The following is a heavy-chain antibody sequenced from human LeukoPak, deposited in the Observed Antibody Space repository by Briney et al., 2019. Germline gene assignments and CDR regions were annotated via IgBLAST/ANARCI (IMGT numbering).Heavy chain of an antibody. J-gene: IGHJ3*01. CDR3: ARDADGYDGLGGGLDV. V-gene: IGHV3-33*01. Sequence: PGRSLRLSCAASGFTFRNYGMHWVRQAPGKGLEWVTVIWPDGNKKYYADSVEGRLTISRDNSKNTLYLQMHSLRGEDTAVYYCARDADGYDGLGGGLDVWGQGTVVTV. CDR2: IWPDGNKK. D-gene: IGHD3-16*01. CDR1: GFTFRNYG.